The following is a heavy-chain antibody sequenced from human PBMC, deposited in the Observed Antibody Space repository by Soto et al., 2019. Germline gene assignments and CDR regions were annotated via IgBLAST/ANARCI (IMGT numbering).Heavy chain of an antibody. CDR1: GFTFSSYS. CDR2: ISSSSSTI. CDR3: AGEAEYLNWFDP. Sequence: EVQLVESGGGLVQPGGSLRLSCAASGFTFSSYSRNWVRQAPGKGLEWVSYISSSSSTIYYADSVKGRFTISRDNAKNSLYLQMNSLRAEDTAVYYCAGEAEYLNWFDPWGQGTLVTVSS. J-gene: IGHJ5*02. V-gene: IGHV3-48*01. D-gene: IGHD2-2*01.